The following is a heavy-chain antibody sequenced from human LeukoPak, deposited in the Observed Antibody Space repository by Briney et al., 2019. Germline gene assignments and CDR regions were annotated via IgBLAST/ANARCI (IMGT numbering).Heavy chain of an antibody. V-gene: IGHV4-59*01. Sequence: SETLSLTCTVSGGSISSYYWSWIRQPPGKGLEWIGYIYYSGSTNYNPSLKRRVTISVDTSKNQFSLKLSSVTAADTAVYYCARDSGSLKWESYYYYGMDVWGQGTTVTVSS. CDR1: GGSISSYY. CDR2: IYYSGST. CDR3: ARDSGSLKWESYYYYGMDV. J-gene: IGHJ6*02. D-gene: IGHD1-26*01.